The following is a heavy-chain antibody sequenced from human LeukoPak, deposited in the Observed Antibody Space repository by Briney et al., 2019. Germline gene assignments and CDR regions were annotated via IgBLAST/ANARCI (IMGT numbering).Heavy chain of an antibody. Sequence: PSETLSLTCTVSGGSISSGDYYWSWIRQSPGKGLEWIGYIYYSGSTYYNPSLKSRVTISVDTSKNQFSLKLSSVTAADTAVYYCAREEFYDSSGYYIPDAFDIWGQGTKVTVSS. CDR3: AREEFYDSSGYYIPDAFDI. CDR1: GGSISSGDYY. D-gene: IGHD3-22*01. CDR2: IYYSGST. V-gene: IGHV4-30-4*01. J-gene: IGHJ3*02.